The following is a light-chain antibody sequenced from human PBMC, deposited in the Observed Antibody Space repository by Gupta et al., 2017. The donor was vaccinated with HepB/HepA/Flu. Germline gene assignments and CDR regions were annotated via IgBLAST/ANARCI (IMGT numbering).Light chain of an antibody. J-gene: IGKJ4*01. CDR2: GAS. V-gene: IGKV3-15*01. Sequence: EIVMTQSPATLSVSPGERATLSCRASQSVSSNLAWYQQKPGQAPRLLIYGASTRATGIPARFSGSGSGTXFTLTIXSLQSEDFAVYYCQQDNNWPRLFGXGTKVEIK. CDR3: QQDNNWPRL. CDR1: QSVSSN.